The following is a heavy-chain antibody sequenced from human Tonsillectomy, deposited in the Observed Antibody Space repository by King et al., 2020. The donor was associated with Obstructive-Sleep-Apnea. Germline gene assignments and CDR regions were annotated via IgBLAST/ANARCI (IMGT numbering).Heavy chain of an antibody. CDR1: GYTFTSYY. Sequence: VQLVESGAEVKKPGASVKVSCKASGYTFTSYYMHWVRQAPGQGLEWMGIINPSGGSTSYAQKFQGRVTMTRDTSTSTVYMELSSLRSEDTAVYYCARDSRGYSGYDYSAYWGQGTLVTVSS. V-gene: IGHV1-46*01. J-gene: IGHJ4*02. D-gene: IGHD5-12*01. CDR3: ARDSRGYSGYDYSAY. CDR2: INPSGGST.